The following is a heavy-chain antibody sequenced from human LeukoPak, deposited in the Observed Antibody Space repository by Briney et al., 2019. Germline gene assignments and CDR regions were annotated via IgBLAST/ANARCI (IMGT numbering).Heavy chain of an antibody. CDR1: GGSISSSSYY. V-gene: IGHV4-39*01. D-gene: IGHD3-10*01. J-gene: IGHJ4*02. Sequence: PSETLSLTCTVSGGSISSSSYYWGWIRQPPGKGLEWIGSIYYSGSSYYNPSLKSRVTISVDTSKNQFSLKLSSVTAADTAVYYCARPYGSGSSIDYWGQGTLVTVSS. CDR2: IYYSGSS. CDR3: ARPYGSGSSIDY.